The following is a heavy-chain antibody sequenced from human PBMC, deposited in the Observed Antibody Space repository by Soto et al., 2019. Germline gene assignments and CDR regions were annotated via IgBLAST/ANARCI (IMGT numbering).Heavy chain of an antibody. CDR3: SGYGSGYHVY. Sequence: GGSLRLSCTASGFTSGDYAMSWVRQAPGKGLEWVGFIRSKVFGGTTEYAASVSGRFIISRDDSKSIAYLQMNSLNIEDSAVSYCSGYGSGYHVYWGRGTLVTVSS. V-gene: IGHV3-49*04. J-gene: IGHJ4*02. D-gene: IGHD3-10*01. CDR2: IRSKVFGGTT. CDR1: GFTSGDYA.